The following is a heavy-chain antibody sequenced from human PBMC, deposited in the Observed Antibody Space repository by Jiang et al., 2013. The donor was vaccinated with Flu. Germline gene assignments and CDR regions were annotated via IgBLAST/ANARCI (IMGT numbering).Heavy chain of an antibody. D-gene: IGHD3-16*02. J-gene: IGHJ3*02. CDR2: INHSGST. CDR3: ARGLLDYDYIWGSYRLVAFDI. Sequence: LLKPSETLSLTCAVYGGSFSGYYWSWIRQPPGKGLEWIGEINHSGSTNYNPSLKSRVTISVDTSKNQFSLKLSSVTAADTAVYYCARGLLDYDYIWGSYRLVAFDIWGQGTMVTVSS. CDR1: GGSFSGYY. V-gene: IGHV4-34*01.